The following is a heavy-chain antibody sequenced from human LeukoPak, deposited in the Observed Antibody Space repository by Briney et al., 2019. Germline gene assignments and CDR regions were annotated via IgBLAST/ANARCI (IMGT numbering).Heavy chain of an antibody. CDR3: ARGKYYYDSTGYYPGGDY. D-gene: IGHD3-22*01. Sequence: GGSLRLSCAASGFTFSSYAMSWVRQAPGKGLEWVSAISGSGGSTYYADSVKGRFTISRDNAKNSLYLQMNSLRAEDTAVYYCARGKYYYDSTGYYPGGDYWGQGTLVTVSS. CDR2: ISGSGGST. V-gene: IGHV3-23*01. J-gene: IGHJ4*02. CDR1: GFTFSSYA.